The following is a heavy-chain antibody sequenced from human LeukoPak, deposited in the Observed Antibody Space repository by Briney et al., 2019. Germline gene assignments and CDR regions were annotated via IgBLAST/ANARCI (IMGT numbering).Heavy chain of an antibody. CDR3: AKVLLRALDYMDV. D-gene: IGHD2-15*01. CDR1: GFTFTRYS. V-gene: IGHV3-23*01. J-gene: IGHJ6*03. Sequence: GGSLRLSCAASGFTFTRYSMNWVCQAPGKGLEWVSAISGRGGSTDYADFVKGRFTISRDNSKNTLYLQMNNLRADDTAVYYCAKVLLRALDYMDVWGKGTTVTVSS. CDR2: ISGRGGST.